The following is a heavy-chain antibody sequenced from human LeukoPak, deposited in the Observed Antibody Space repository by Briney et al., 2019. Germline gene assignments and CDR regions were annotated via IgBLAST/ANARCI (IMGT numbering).Heavy chain of an antibody. CDR2: IGLNGYPL. Sequence: KTGGSLRLSCAVSGFSFNIYYMSWIRQAPGKGLEWISYIGLNGYPLDYADSVKGRFTISRDNAKNSLYLDMNSLRDEDTAVYYCARKGFSSGSFNYRGQGTLVTVSS. CDR3: ARKGFSSGSFNY. D-gene: IGHD3-22*01. CDR1: GFSFNIYY. J-gene: IGHJ4*02. V-gene: IGHV3-11*04.